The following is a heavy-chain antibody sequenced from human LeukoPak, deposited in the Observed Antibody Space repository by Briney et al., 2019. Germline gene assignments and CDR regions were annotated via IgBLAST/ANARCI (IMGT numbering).Heavy chain of an antibody. J-gene: IGHJ4*02. CDR3: ARDSPYDFWSGSQYDY. Sequence: ASVKVSCKASGYTFTSYGIRWVRQAPGQGLEWMGWISAYNGNTNYAQKLQGRVTMTTDTSTSTAYMELRSLRSDDTAVYYCARDSPYDFWSGSQYDYWGQGTLVTVSS. CDR1: GYTFTSYG. CDR2: ISAYNGNT. V-gene: IGHV1-18*01. D-gene: IGHD3-3*01.